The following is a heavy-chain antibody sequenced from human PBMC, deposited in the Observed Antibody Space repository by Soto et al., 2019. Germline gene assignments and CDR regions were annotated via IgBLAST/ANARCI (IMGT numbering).Heavy chain of an antibody. CDR2: NYYSGIT. Sequence: QVQLQESGPGLVKPSQTLSLTCTVSGGSISSGGYYWTWIRQHPGKGLEWIGYNYYSGITYYNPSLKSRFTIPLDTSKNQFSLTLSSVTAADTAVYYCARGSSIAGLYYGMDVWGQGTTVTVSS. CDR3: ARGSSIAGLYYGMDV. V-gene: IGHV4-31*03. D-gene: IGHD6-6*01. CDR1: GGSISSGGYY. J-gene: IGHJ6*02.